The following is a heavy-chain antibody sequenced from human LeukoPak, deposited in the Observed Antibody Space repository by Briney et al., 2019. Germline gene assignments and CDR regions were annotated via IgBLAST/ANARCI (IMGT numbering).Heavy chain of an antibody. V-gene: IGHV3-48*03. D-gene: IGHD3-22*01. J-gene: IGHJ4*02. CDR2: ISSSSGYL. CDR3: ARDGGAYFHDTGGFSTYYDY. Sequence: GGSLRLSCAASGFTFSSYEMNWVRQAPGKGLEWVSYISSSSGYLYYEDSLKGRFTISRDNAKDSLYLQMNSLRAEDTAVYYCARDGGAYFHDTGGFSTYYDYWGQGTLVTVSS. CDR1: GFTFSSYE.